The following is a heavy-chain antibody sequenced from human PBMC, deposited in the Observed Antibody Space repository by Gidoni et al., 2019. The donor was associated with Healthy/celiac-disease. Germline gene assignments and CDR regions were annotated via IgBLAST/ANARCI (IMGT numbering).Heavy chain of an antibody. D-gene: IGHD1-26*01. Sequence: EVQLVESGGGLVQPGVSLRLHCSASGFPFSSYAMHWFHQAPGKGPEYVSAISSNGGSTYYADSVKGRFTISRDNSKNTLYLQMSSLRAEDTAVYYCVKDQVGATTYFDYWGQGTLVTVSS. CDR1: GFPFSSYA. CDR2: ISSNGGST. J-gene: IGHJ4*02. CDR3: VKDQVGATTYFDY. V-gene: IGHV3-64D*06.